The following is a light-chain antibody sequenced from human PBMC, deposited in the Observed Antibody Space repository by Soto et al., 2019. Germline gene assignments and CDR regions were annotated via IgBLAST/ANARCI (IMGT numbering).Light chain of an antibody. CDR1: RSDIGSYNY. J-gene: IGLJ1*01. V-gene: IGLV2-14*01. CDR3: ISYTGSSTSYV. Sequence: QSALTQPASVSGSPGQSITIPCSGTRSDIGSYNYVAWYQQFPGKTPKILIYGVSNRPSGVSSRFSGSKSGNTAPLTISGLQAEDDADYYCISYTGSSTSYVFGSGTKVTVL. CDR2: GVS.